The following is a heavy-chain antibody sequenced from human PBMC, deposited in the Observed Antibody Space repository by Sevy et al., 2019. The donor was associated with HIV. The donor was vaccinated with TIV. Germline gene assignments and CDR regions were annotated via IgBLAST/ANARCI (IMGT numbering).Heavy chain of an antibody. CDR3: TRLTTMPTSDLYGMDV. J-gene: IGHJ6*02. Sequence: ASVKGSCKASGYTFTDYYIHSVRQAPGQGLEWIAWINPNDGVTNYAQRFQGGVTVTRDTSISTAYMELRRLRSDDTLIYYCTRLTTMPTSDLYGMDVWGQGTTLTVSS. D-gene: IGHD1-1*01. CDR2: INPNDGVT. V-gene: IGHV1-2*02. CDR1: GYTFTDYY.